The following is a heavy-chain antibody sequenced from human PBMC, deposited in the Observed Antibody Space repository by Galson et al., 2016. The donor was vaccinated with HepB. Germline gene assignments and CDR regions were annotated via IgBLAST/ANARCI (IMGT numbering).Heavy chain of an antibody. CDR1: GFTFDDYA. Sequence: SLRLSCAASGFTFDDYAIHWVRQGTGKGLEWVSTINAIYDTYYPNSVKGRFTIYRENDKNSLYLQMSSLKTGDTAVYYCAREVRGSGWRYVDYWGQGTLVTVSS. CDR3: AREVRGSGWRYVDY. D-gene: IGHD6-19*01. V-gene: IGHV3-13*01. J-gene: IGHJ4*02. CDR2: INAIYDT.